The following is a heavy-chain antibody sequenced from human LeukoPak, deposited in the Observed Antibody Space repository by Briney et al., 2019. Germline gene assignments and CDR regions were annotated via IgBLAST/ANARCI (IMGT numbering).Heavy chain of an antibody. CDR3: AREAQMVRGVSYYYYYYMDV. V-gene: IGHV4-39*07. J-gene: IGHJ6*03. Sequence: SETLSLTCTVSGGSISSSSYYWGWIRQPPGKGLEWIGSIYHSGSTNYNPSLKSRVTISVDTSKNQFSLKLSSVTAADTAVYYCAREAQMVRGVSYYYYYYMDVWGKGTTVTISS. CDR2: IYHSGST. CDR1: GGSISSSSYY. D-gene: IGHD3-10*01.